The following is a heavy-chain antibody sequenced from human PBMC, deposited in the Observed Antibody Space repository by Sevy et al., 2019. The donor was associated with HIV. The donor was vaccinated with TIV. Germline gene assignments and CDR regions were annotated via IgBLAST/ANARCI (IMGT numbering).Heavy chain of an antibody. Sequence: ASVKVSCKTSGYTFTRHTITWVRQAPGQALEWMGWIRTYNGNINYAQKFQDRVTMTIDTSTTTAYMDLSSLRSDDTAVYYSARSPHTGAWWWYLDFWGQGTLVTVSS. CDR2: IRTYNGNI. J-gene: IGHJ4*02. CDR3: ARSPHTGAWWWYLDF. V-gene: IGHV1-18*01. CDR1: GYTFTRHT. D-gene: IGHD2-8*02.